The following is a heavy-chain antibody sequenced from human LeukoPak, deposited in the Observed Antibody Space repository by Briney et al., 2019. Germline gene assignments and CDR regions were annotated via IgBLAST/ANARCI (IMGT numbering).Heavy chain of an antibody. CDR3: ALNYDFWSGYYKP. CDR1: GYTLTGYY. Sequence: GASVKVSCKASGYTLTGYYMHWVRQAPGQGLEWMGWINPNSGGTNYAQKFQGRVTMTRDTSISTAYMELSRLRSDDTAVYYCALNYDFWSGYYKPWGQGTLVTVSS. J-gene: IGHJ5*02. V-gene: IGHV1-2*02. D-gene: IGHD3-3*01. CDR2: INPNSGGT.